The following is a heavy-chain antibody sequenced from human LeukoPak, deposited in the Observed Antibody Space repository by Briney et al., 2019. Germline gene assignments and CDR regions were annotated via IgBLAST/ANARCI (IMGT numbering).Heavy chain of an antibody. Sequence: GGSLRLSCAASGFTFSSYEMNWVRQAPGKGLEWVSYISSSGSTRYYADSVKGRFTLSRDNAKNSLYLQMNSLRAEDTAVYYCAKDSSSFYPTYSDYYMDVWGKGTTVTISS. CDR3: AKDSSSFYPTYSDYYMDV. V-gene: IGHV3-48*03. CDR2: ISSSGSTR. J-gene: IGHJ6*03. D-gene: IGHD6-13*01. CDR1: GFTFSSYE.